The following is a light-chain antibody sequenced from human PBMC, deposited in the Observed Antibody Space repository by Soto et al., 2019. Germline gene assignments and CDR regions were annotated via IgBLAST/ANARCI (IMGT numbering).Light chain of an antibody. CDR2: GAS. CDR1: QSVRSNY. V-gene: IGKV3-20*01. CDR3: QQYDSSLLT. J-gene: IGKJ4*01. Sequence: EIVLTQSPGTLSLSPGERATLSRRASQSVRSNYLAWYQQKPGQAPRLLIYGASSRAIGIPDRFSGSGSGTDFTLTISRLESEDFAVYFCQQYDSSLLTFGGGTKVEIK.